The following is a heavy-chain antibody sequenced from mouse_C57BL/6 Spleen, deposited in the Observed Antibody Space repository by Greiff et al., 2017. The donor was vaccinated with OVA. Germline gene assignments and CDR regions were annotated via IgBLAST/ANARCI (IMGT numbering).Heavy chain of an antibody. V-gene: IGHV1-80*01. J-gene: IGHJ1*03. CDR1: GYAFSSYW. CDR3: ARDYYGSSYRYFDV. CDR2: IYPGDGDT. D-gene: IGHD1-1*01. Sequence: QVQLQQSGAELVKPGASVKISCKASGYAFSSYWMNWVKQRPGKGLEGIGQIYPGDGDTNYNGKFKGKATLTADKSSSTAYMQLSSLTSEDSAVYFCARDYYGSSYRYFDVWGTGTTVTVSS.